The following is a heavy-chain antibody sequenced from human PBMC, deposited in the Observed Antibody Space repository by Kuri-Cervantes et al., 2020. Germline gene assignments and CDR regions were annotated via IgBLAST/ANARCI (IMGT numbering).Heavy chain of an antibody. D-gene: IGHD6-13*01. Sequence: GSLRLSCTVSGGSMSSYYWSWIRQPPGKGLEWIGYIYYSGSTNYNPSLKSRVTISVDTSKNQFALKLSSVTAADTAVYYGARVPDSSSWYVGGADYYYYGMDVWGQGTTVTVSS. J-gene: IGHJ6*02. V-gene: IGHV4-59*01. CDR1: GGSMSSYY. CDR2: IYYSGST. CDR3: ARVPDSSSWYVGGADYYYYGMDV.